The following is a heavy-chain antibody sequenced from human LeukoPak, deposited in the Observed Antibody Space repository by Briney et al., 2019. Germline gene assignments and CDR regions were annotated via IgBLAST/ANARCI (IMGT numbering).Heavy chain of an antibody. CDR2: IYHRGST. Sequence: SGTLSLTCAVSGCSISSSKWWSWVRQPPGKGLEWIGEIYHRGSTNYNPSLKSRVTISVDKSKNQFSLKLSSVTAADTAVYYCARDHKVRGAYYYYYYGMDVWGQGTTVTVSS. CDR3: ARDHKVRGAYYYYYYGMDV. J-gene: IGHJ6*02. CDR1: GCSISSSKW. V-gene: IGHV4-4*02. D-gene: IGHD3-10*01.